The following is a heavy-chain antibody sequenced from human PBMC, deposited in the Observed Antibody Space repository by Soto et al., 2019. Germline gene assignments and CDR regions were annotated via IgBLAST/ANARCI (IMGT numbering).Heavy chain of an antibody. J-gene: IGHJ6*02. Sequence: GESLKISCKGSGYSFTSYWIGWVRQMPGKVLEWLGIIYPADSETSYSPYFQGHVTISADRSIITAYLQLSSLMASDTAMYYCARIISNPITYYYYGMDVWGQGTTVTVSS. CDR2: IYPADSET. CDR3: ARIISNPITYYYYGMDV. CDR1: GYSFTSYW. D-gene: IGHD4-4*01. V-gene: IGHV5-51*01.